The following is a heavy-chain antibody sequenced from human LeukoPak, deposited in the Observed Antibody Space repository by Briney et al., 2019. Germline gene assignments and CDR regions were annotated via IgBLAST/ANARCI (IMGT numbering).Heavy chain of an antibody. CDR3: ARGVGNVLRYFDWTQGHFLDY. D-gene: IGHD3-9*01. CDR2: IYYSGST. Sequence: PSETLSLTCTVSGGSISSSSYYWGWIRQPPGKGLEWIGSIYYSGSTYYNPSLKSRVTISVDTSKNQFSLKLSSVTAADTAVYYCARGVGNVLRYFDWTQGHFLDYWGQGTLVTVSS. V-gene: IGHV4-39*07. J-gene: IGHJ4*02. CDR1: GGSISSSSYY.